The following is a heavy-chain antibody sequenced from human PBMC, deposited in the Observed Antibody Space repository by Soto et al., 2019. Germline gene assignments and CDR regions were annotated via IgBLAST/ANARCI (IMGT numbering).Heavy chain of an antibody. CDR2: ISSGSHFI. Sequence: GGSLRLSCAASGFNFPGYSMNWVRQAPGKGLEWVASISSGSHFIYYADSVRGRFTISRDNARDSLLLQMNSLRAGGTGVYFCARDQSQGQMLLPYFDYWGQGTLVTVSS. D-gene: IGHD3-10*02. V-gene: IGHV3-21*04. CDR1: GFNFPGYS. J-gene: IGHJ4*02. CDR3: ARDQSQGQMLLPYFDY.